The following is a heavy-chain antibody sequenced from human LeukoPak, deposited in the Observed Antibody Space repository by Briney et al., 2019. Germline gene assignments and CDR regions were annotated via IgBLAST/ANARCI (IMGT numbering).Heavy chain of an antibody. J-gene: IGHJ5*02. V-gene: IGHV1-46*01. CDR1: GYTFTSYY. CDR2: INPSGGST. CDR3: TRDPADYDFWSGYWGTNWFDP. D-gene: IGHD3-3*01. Sequence: ASVKVPCKASGYTFTSYYMHWVRQAPGQGLEWMGIINPSGGSTSYAQKFQGRVTMTRDTSTSTVYMELSSLRSEDTAVYYCTRDPADYDFWSGYWGTNWFDPWGQGTLVTVSS.